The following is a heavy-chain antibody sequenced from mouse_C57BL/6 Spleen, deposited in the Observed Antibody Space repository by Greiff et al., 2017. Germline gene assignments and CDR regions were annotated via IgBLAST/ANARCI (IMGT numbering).Heavy chain of an antibody. V-gene: IGHV1-52*01. Sequence: VKLQQPGAELVRPGSSVKLSCKASGYTFTSYWMHWVKQRPIQGLEWIGNIDPSDSETHYNQKFKDKATLTVDKSSSTAYMQLSSLTSEDSAVYYCARKRPITTVVATGYFDVWGTGTTVTVSS. CDR1: GYTFTSYW. CDR3: ARKRPITTVVATGYFDV. D-gene: IGHD1-1*01. CDR2: IDPSDSET. J-gene: IGHJ1*03.